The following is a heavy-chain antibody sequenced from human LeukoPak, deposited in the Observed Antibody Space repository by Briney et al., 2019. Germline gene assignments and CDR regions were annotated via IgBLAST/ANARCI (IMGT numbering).Heavy chain of an antibody. V-gene: IGHV3-74*01. D-gene: IGHD3-10*01. CDR3: ARDRGKGQADY. CDR2: INTDGSST. CDR1: GFTFSSYW. J-gene: IGHJ4*02. Sequence: GSLRLSCAASGFTFSSYWMHWVRQAPGKGLVWVSRINTDGSSTSYADSVKGRFTISRDNAKNSLYLQMNSLRAEDAAVYYCARDRGKGQADYWGQGTLVTVSS.